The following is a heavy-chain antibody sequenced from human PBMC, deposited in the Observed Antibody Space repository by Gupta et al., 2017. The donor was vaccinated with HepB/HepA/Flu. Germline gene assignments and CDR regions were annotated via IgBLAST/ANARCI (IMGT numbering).Heavy chain of an antibody. D-gene: IGHD6-25*01. CDR3: VYRPLAAAAYNWFDP. CDR2: IYWDDDK. CDR1: GFSLSTSGEG. V-gene: IGHV2-5*02. Sequence: QITLKESGPTLVKPTQTLTLTCTFSGFSLSTSGEGVGWIRQPPGKALEWLAIIYWDDDKRYSPSLKSRLTITKDTSKNQVVLTVTNMDPVDTATYYCVYRPLAAAAYNWFDPWGQGTLVTVSS. J-gene: IGHJ5*02.